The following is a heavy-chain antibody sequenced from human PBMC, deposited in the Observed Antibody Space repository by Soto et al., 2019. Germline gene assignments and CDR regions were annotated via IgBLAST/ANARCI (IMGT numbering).Heavy chain of an antibody. Sequence: SGGSLILSCAASGFTFSSYSMNWVRQAPGKGLEWVSSISSSSSYIYYADSVKGRFTISRDNAKNSLYLQMNSLRAEDTAVYYCAREMRSSGSYYHYYYGMDVWGQGTTVT. CDR2: ISSSSSYI. J-gene: IGHJ6*02. CDR1: GFTFSSYS. CDR3: AREMRSSGSYYHYYYGMDV. V-gene: IGHV3-21*01. D-gene: IGHD3-10*01.